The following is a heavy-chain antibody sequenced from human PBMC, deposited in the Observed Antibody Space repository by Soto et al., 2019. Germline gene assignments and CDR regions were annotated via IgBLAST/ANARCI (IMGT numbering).Heavy chain of an antibody. CDR2: ITADGGT. Sequence: EVQVLESGGGLVQPGGSLRLSCEGSGFTVSSHAMTWIRQAPGKGPEWVSTITADGGTYYADSVKGRFAMSRDTSESTLYLQLNSLGAGDTAAYYCAPHVSCSGGSCQYDAFAIRGQGTIGTVSS. CDR3: APHVSCSGGSCQYDAFAI. J-gene: IGHJ3*02. D-gene: IGHD2-15*01. CDR1: GFTVSSHA. V-gene: IGHV3-23*01.